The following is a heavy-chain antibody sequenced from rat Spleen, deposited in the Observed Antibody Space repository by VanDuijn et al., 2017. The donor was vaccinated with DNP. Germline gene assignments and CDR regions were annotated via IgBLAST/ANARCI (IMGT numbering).Heavy chain of an antibody. CDR2: ISFDGSAT. CDR3: ARGPNYGGYLDYFDY. Sequence: EVQLVESGGGLVQPGRSLKLSCAASGFTFSDYHMAWVRQAPTKGLEWVTTISFDGSATSYRDSVKGRFTVSRDNAKSTLYLQMNKLISEDTAIYFCARGPNYGGYLDYFDYWGQGVMVTVSS. D-gene: IGHD1-11*01. CDR1: GFTFSDYH. J-gene: IGHJ2*01. V-gene: IGHV5-7*01.